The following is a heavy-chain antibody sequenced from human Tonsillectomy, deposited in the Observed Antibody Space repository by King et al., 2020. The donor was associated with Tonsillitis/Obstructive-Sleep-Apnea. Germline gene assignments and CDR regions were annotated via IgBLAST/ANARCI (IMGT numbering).Heavy chain of an antibody. D-gene: IGHD1-1*01. CDR2: VYPGDSDA. CDR3: ARLQSTSETFAY. CDR1: GYNFTSYW. V-gene: IGHV5-51*01. Sequence: QLVQSGAEVKKPGESLKISCEGSGYNFTSYWIAWVRQMPGKGLEWMGIVYPGDSDARYSPSFQAQVTISADKSISTAYLQWSSLKASDTAMYYCARLQSTSETFAYWGQGTLVTVSS. J-gene: IGHJ4*02.